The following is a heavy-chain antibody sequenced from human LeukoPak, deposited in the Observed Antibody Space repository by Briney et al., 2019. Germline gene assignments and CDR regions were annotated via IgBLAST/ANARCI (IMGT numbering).Heavy chain of an antibody. Sequence: PGGSLRLSCAASGFTFTTYYMTWVRQAPGKGLEWLANISQDGRTKYYADSVEGRFAISRDNAINSVFLRMNSVRAEDTAVYYCARENWSNDYWGQGTLVTVSS. J-gene: IGHJ4*02. CDR2: ISQDGRTK. CDR1: GFTFTTYY. V-gene: IGHV3-7*01. CDR3: ARENWSNDY. D-gene: IGHD1-1*01.